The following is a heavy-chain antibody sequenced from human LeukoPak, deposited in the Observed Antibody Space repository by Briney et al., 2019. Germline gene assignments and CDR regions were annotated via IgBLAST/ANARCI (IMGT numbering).Heavy chain of an antibody. CDR3: AKAPVTTCIGAYCYPFDY. CDR1: GFTISGYA. Sequence: PGGSLRLSCVVSGFTISGYAMSWVRQAPGKGLEWVSATTRGPSYHADSAKERCTVTRYSSKNSPYLQMNRLRAEDAAVYYCAKAPVTTCIGAYCYPFDYWGQGTVVSVSS. D-gene: IGHD2-21*01. J-gene: IGHJ4*02. V-gene: IGHV3-23*01. CDR2: TTRGPS.